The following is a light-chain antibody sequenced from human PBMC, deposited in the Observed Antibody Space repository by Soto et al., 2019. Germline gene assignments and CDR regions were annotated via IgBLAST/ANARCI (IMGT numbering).Light chain of an antibody. CDR1: SSDVGSYNL. V-gene: IGLV2-23*01. J-gene: IGLJ1*01. CDR2: EGS. CDR3: RPYAGSIPPFV. Sequence: QSVLTQPASVSGSPGQSITISCTGTSSDVGSYNLVSWYQQHPGKAPKLMIYEGSKRPSGVSNRFSGSKSGNTASLTISGLQAEDDADYYCRPYAGSIPPFVFGTGTKVTVL.